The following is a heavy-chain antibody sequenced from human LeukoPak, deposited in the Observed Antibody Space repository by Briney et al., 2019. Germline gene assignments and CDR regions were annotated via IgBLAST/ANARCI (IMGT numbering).Heavy chain of an antibody. CDR1: GASISSGNYY. CDR3: ARSGSSSGWYDYYMDV. D-gene: IGHD6-19*01. CDR2: IFYSGST. Sequence: SETLSLTCTVSGASISSGNYYWVWIRQPPGKGLEWIGSIFYSGSTYNNPSLKSRVTISVDTSKNQFSLKLSSVTAADTAVYYCARSGSSSGWYDYYMDVWGKGTTVTVSS. V-gene: IGHV4-39*07. J-gene: IGHJ6*03.